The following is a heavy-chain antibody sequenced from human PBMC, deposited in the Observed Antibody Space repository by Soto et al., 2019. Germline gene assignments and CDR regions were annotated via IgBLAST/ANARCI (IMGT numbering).Heavy chain of an antibody. CDR1: GYSFTSYW. CDR2: IDPSDSYT. D-gene: IGHD5-18*01. J-gene: IGHJ6*02. Sequence: GESLKISCKGSGYSFTSYWISWVRQMPGKGLEWMGRIDPSDSYTNYSPSFQGHVTISADKSLSTAYLQWSSLKASDPAMYYSARPSYRTSRYYGLDVWGQGTTVPIS. CDR3: ARPSYRTSRYYGLDV. V-gene: IGHV5-10-1*01.